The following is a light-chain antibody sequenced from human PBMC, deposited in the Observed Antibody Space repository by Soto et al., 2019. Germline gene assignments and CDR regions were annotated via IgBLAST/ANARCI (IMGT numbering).Light chain of an antibody. CDR1: QSISSN. CDR3: QQSNSPPPT. J-gene: IGKJ1*01. CDR2: TAA. Sequence: DIPMTQSPSSLSASVGDRVTITCRASQSISSNLNWYQQKPGKAPKLLIYTAASLQSGVPSRFSGSGSGTDFTLTIASLQLEDFATYYCQQSNSPPPTFGQGTKVEIK. V-gene: IGKV1-39*01.